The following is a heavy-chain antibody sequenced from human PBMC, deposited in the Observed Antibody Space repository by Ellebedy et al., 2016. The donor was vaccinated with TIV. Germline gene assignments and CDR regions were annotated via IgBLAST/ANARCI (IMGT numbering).Heavy chain of an antibody. CDR2: IRGSGGST. D-gene: IGHD2-21*01. Sequence: GESLKISCAGSGFTFSNYAMSWVRQAPGKGLEWLSSIRGSGGSTYYADSVKGRFTISRDNSKSTLYLQMNILSAEDTATYYCARDHWGGYGTGPASQHDSWGQGTLVTVSS. V-gene: IGHV3-23*01. CDR1: GFTFSNYA. CDR3: ARDHWGGYGTGPASQHDS. J-gene: IGHJ4*02.